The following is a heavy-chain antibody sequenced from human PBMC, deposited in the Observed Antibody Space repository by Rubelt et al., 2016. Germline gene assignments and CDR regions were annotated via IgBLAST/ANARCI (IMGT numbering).Heavy chain of an antibody. D-gene: IGHD3-22*01. CDR3: AKDNPRGANTGSGYYGCIDY. J-gene: IGHJ4*02. CDR2: ISSSGSYI. V-gene: IGHV3-21*04. Sequence: MGLEWVSSISSSGSYIYYADSVRGRFTISRDNAKSSLSLQMNSLRAEDTAVYYCAKDNPRGANTGSGYYGCIDYWGQGTLVTVSS.